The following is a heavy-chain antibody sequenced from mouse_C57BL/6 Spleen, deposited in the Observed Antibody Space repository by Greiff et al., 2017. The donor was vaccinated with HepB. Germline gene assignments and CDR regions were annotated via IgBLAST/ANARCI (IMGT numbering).Heavy chain of an antibody. V-gene: IGHV5-17*01. D-gene: IGHD2-3*01. CDR2: ISSGSSTI. CDR3: ARGGDGYSYWYFDV. CDR1: GFTFSDYG. J-gene: IGHJ1*03. Sequence: EVKLMESGGGLVKPGGSLKLSCAASGFTFSDYGMHWVRQAPEQGLVWVAYISSGSSTIYYADTVKGRFTISRDNAKNTLFLQMTSLRSEDTAMSYWARGGDGYSYWYFDVWGTGTTVTVSS.